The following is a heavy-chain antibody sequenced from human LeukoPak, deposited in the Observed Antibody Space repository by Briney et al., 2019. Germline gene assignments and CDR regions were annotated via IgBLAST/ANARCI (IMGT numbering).Heavy chain of an antibody. CDR3: ARDLVDTVMSHLVLFDY. Sequence: SETLSLTCIVSGYSISSGYYWGWIRQPPGKGLEWIGSIYHSGSTDYNPSLKSRVTISVDTSKNQFSLKLSSVTAADTAVYYCARDLVDTVMSHLVLFDYWGQGTLVTVSS. D-gene: IGHD5-18*01. V-gene: IGHV4-38-2*02. CDR1: GYSISSGYY. J-gene: IGHJ4*02. CDR2: IYHSGST.